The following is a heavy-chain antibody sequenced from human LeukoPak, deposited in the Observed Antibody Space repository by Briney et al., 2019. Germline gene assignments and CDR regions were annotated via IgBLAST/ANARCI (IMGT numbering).Heavy chain of an antibody. CDR3: AKDREYSGSYRPGLTRYYYGMDV. J-gene: IGHJ6*02. Sequence: HAGGSLRLSCAASGFTFSSYAMSWVRQAPGKGLEWVSGISGTGGNTYYTDSVKGRFTISRDNSKNTLYLQMNSLRAEDTAVFYCAKDREYSGSYRPGLTRYYYGMDVWGQGTTVTVS. D-gene: IGHD1-26*01. CDR2: ISGTGGNT. CDR1: GFTFSSYA. V-gene: IGHV3-23*01.